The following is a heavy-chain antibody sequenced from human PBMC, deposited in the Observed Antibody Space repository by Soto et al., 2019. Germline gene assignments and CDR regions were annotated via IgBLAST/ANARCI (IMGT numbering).Heavy chain of an antibody. CDR1: GFSFSSYT. CDR2: IGGSSSTI. J-gene: IGHJ4*02. CDR3: ARDYHGDYVDY. V-gene: IGHV3-48*02. D-gene: IGHD4-17*01. Sequence: GGSLRLSCAASGFSFSSYTMNWVRQAPGKGLEWVSYIGGSSSTIYYADSVKGRFTIFRDNAKNSLYLQMNSLRDDDTAVYYCARDYHGDYVDYWGQGTLVTVSS.